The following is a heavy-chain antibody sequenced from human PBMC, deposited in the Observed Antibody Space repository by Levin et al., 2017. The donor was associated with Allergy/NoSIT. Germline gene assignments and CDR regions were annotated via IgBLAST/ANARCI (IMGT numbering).Heavy chain of an antibody. CDR1: GYTFTGYY. Sequence: ASVKVSCKASGYTFTGYYMHWVRQAPGQGLEWMGWINPNSGGTNYAQKFQGWVTMTRDTSISTAYMELSRLRSDDTAVYYCARGSGYSSGWYPGPLNWFDPWGQGTLVTVSS. D-gene: IGHD6-19*01. V-gene: IGHV1-2*04. J-gene: IGHJ5*02. CDR3: ARGSGYSSGWYPGPLNWFDP. CDR2: INPNSGGT.